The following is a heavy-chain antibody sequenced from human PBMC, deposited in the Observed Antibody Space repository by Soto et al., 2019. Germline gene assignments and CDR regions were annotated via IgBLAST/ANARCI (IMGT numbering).Heavy chain of an antibody. V-gene: IGHV3-48*01. CDR1: GFTFSSYS. CDR3: ARDLGGYDYPNNYYFDY. Sequence: EVQLVESGGGLVQPGGSLRLSCAASGFTFSSYSMNWVRQAPGKGLEWVSYISSSSSTIYYADSVKGRFTISRDNAKNSLYLQMNSLRAKDTAVYYCARDLGGYDYPNNYYFDYWGQGTLVTVSS. D-gene: IGHD5-12*01. J-gene: IGHJ4*02. CDR2: ISSSSSTI.